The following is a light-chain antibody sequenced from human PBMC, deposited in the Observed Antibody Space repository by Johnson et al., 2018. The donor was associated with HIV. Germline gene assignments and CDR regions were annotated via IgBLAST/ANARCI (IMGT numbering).Light chain of an antibody. CDR3: GTWDSSLSALYV. Sequence: VLPQPPSVSAAPGQKVTISCSGSSSNIGNNYVSWYQQFPGTAPKLPIYENNKRPSGIPDRFPGSKSGTSATLGITGLQTGDEADYYCGTWDSSLSALYVFGTGTKFTVL. J-gene: IGLJ1*01. V-gene: IGLV1-51*02. CDR2: ENN. CDR1: SSNIGNNY.